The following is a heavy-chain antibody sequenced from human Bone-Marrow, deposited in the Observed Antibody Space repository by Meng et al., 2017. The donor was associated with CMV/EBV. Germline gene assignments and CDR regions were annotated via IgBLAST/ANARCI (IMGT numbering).Heavy chain of an antibody. Sequence: GESLKISCAASGFTFSDYYMSWIRQAPGKGLEWVSSISGTGASTYYGDSVEGRFSISRDNSQNTLYMQMNSLTVEDTAVYYCVKWRSEFDLWGRGTLVTVSS. V-gene: IGHV3-23*01. D-gene: IGHD3-3*01. CDR1: GFTFSDYY. CDR2: ISGTGAST. J-gene: IGHJ5*02. CDR3: VKWRSEFDL.